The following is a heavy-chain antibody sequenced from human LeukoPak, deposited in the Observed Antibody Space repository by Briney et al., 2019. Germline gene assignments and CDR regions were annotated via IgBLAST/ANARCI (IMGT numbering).Heavy chain of an antibody. Sequence: SETLSLTCTVSGGSIISHYWSWMRQPPGKGLEWIGFVYYSGRTRYNPSLQSRLTMSVDTSENDFSLKLTSVTAADTAVYYCARLLDNDNSGDPDTFDIWGQGTVVTVS. J-gene: IGHJ3*02. CDR3: ARLLDNDNSGDPDTFDI. V-gene: IGHV4-59*11. CDR1: GGSIISHY. CDR2: VYYSGRT. D-gene: IGHD3-22*01.